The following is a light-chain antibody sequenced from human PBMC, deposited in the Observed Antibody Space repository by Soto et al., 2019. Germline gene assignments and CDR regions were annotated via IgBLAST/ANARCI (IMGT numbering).Light chain of an antibody. CDR3: SSYTSRTTFVI. J-gene: IGLJ2*01. CDR2: EVS. V-gene: IGLV2-14*01. Sequence: QSALTQPASGSGSPGQSITISCTGTSSDIGGYNYVSWYQHHPGKAPKLMIYEVSHRPSGVSNRFSGSKSGNTASLTISGLQAEDEADYHCSSYTSRTTFVIFGGGTTLTVL. CDR1: SSDIGGYNY.